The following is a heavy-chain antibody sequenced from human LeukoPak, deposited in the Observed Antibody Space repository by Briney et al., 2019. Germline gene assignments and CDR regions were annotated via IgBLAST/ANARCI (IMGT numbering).Heavy chain of an antibody. V-gene: IGHV4-61*09. CDR1: GGSISSGYSY. D-gene: IGHD2-2*03. CDR3: ARLLRVGYCSTTTCNWFDP. CDR2: IYTSGKI. Sequence: SETLSLTCTVSGGSISSGYSYWTWVRQPAGKGLEWMGHIYTSGKIDYNPSLESRVTISVDTSKNQFSLKLSSVTAADTAVYYCARLLRVGYCSTTTCNWFDPWGQGTLVTVSS. J-gene: IGHJ5*02.